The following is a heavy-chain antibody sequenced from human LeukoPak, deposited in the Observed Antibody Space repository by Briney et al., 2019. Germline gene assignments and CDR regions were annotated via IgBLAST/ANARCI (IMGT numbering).Heavy chain of an antibody. CDR3: ARSELDAFDI. CDR2: IGGNSGYM. J-gene: IGHJ3*02. CDR1: GFTFIPYD. V-gene: IGHV3-21*01. D-gene: IGHD1-7*01. Sequence: GGSLRLSCAASGFTFIPYDMNWVRQATGKGLEWVSSIGGNSGYMYYGDSVKGRFTISRDNAKNSLYLQMNSLRAEDTAVYYCARSELDAFDIWGQGTMVTVSS.